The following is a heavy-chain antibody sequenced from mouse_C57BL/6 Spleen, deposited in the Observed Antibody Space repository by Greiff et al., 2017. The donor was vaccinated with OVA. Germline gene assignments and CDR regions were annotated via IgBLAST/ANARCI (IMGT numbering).Heavy chain of an antibody. D-gene: IGHD2-4*01. CDR2: ISYYGSN. CDR1: GYSITSGYY. J-gene: IGHJ3*01. Sequence: EVKLVESGPGLVKPSQSLSLTCSVTGYSITSGYYWNWIRQFPGNKLEWMGYISYYGSNNYNPSLKNRISITRDTSKNQFFLKLNSVTTEDTATYYCARMDYDIAWFAYWGQGTLVTVSA. CDR3: ARMDYDIAWFAY. V-gene: IGHV3-6*01.